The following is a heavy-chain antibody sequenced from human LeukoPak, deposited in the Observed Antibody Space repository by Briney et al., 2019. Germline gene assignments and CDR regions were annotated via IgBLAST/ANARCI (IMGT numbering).Heavy chain of an antibody. Sequence: SETLSLTCGVSGASLSGYYWNWIRQPPGKGLEWIGEINQSGRTNYNSSLKSRVTISADMSKNQFSLKLSSVTAADTAVYYCARLGYIKSSNYYYYYLDVWGKGTSVTVSS. CDR1: GASLSGYY. V-gene: IGHV4-34*01. D-gene: IGHD6-13*01. J-gene: IGHJ6*03. CDR2: INQSGRT. CDR3: ARLGYIKSSNYYYYYLDV.